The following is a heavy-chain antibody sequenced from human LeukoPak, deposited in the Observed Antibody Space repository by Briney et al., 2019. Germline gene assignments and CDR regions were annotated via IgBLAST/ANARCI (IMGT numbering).Heavy chain of an antibody. J-gene: IGHJ1*01. CDR1: GFTFSNSA. CDR2: ISYDGSNK. V-gene: IGHV3-30*04. CDR3: AKASSGYYPYFQH. D-gene: IGHD3-22*01. Sequence: GGSLRLSCAASGFTFSNSAMHWVRQAPGKGLEWVAVISYDGSNKYYADSVKGRFTISRDNSKNTLYLQMNSLRAEDTAVYYCAKASSGYYPYFQHWGQGTLVTVSS.